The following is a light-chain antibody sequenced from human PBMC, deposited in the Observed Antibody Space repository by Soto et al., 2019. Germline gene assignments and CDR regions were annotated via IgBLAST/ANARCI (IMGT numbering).Light chain of an antibody. CDR1: QSVSSY. CDR2: DAS. V-gene: IGKV3-11*01. J-gene: IGKJ1*01. CDR3: QQRSNLPPWT. Sequence: EIVLTQSPATLSLSPGERATLSCRASQSVSSYLAWYQQKPGQAPGLLIYDASNRATGIPARFSGSGSGTDFTLTISSLEPEDFAVYYCQQRSNLPPWTFGQGTKVEIK.